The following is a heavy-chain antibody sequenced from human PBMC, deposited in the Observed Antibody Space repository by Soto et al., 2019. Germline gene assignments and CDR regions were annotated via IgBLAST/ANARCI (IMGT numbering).Heavy chain of an antibody. CDR3: ATSGGGWYLY. J-gene: IGHJ4*02. CDR1: GYTFSSYD. V-gene: IGHV1-8*01. D-gene: IGHD6-19*01. Sequence: QVQLVQSGAEVKKPGASVKVSCKASGYTFSSYDINWVRQATGQGLEWMGWLNPNSGDTGYAQKFQGRVTLTRNTSINTAYIELSSLTSADTAVYYCATSGGGWYLYWGQGNLVTVSS. CDR2: LNPNSGDT.